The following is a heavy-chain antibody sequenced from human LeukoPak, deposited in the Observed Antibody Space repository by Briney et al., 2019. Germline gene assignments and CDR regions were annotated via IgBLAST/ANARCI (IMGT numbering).Heavy chain of an antibody. J-gene: IGHJ4*02. CDR2: TYYRSEWYT. V-gene: IGHV6-1*01. D-gene: IGHD6-19*01. CDR3: ARGISGWYYFDY. Sequence: SQTLSLTCGISGDSVSSSSAAWNWIRQSPSRGLEWLGRTYYRSEWYTDYEVSVKSRITINPDTSKNQFSLQLNSVTPEDTAVYYCARGISGWYYFDYWGQGTLVTVSS. CDR1: GDSVSSSSAA.